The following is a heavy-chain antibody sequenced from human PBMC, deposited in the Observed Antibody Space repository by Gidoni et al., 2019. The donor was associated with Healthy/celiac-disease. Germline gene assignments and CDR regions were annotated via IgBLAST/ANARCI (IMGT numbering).Heavy chain of an antibody. CDR3: ARAGDYDFWSGYPRGWFDP. CDR1: GGSASPGTYS. Sequence: QVQLQESGPGLVKPSETLSLTCTVSGGSASPGTYSWSWIRPPPGKGLEWIEYIYYSGSTNYNPSLKSRVTISVDTSKNQFSLKLSSVTAADTAVYYCARAGDYDFWSGYPRGWFDPWGQGTLVTVSS. J-gene: IGHJ5*02. CDR2: IYYSGST. D-gene: IGHD3-3*01. V-gene: IGHV4-61*01.